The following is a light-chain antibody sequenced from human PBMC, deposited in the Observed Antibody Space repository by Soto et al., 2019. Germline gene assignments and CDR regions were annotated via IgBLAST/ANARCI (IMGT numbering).Light chain of an antibody. CDR1: SSDVGGYDY. J-gene: IGLJ1*01. CDR3: CSFAGDPYV. V-gene: IGLV2-11*01. Sequence: QPVLTQPRSGSASHVQSGAISCTETSSDVGGYDYVSWYQQHPGKAPKLMIYDVHKRPSGVPDRFSGSKSGNTASLTISGLQAEDEADYYCCSFAGDPYVFGTGTKVTVL. CDR2: DVH.